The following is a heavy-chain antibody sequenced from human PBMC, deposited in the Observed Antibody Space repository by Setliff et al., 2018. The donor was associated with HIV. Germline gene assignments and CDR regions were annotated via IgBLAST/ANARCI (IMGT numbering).Heavy chain of an antibody. V-gene: IGHV1-69*05. CDR2: IIPILGTA. J-gene: IGHJ3*02. CDR1: GGTFSSYA. CDR3: ARTRPYYVWGSYRVKGPTFDAFDI. D-gene: IGHD3-16*02. Sequence: SVKVSCKASGGTFSSYAISWVRQAPGQGLEWMGGIIPILGTANYAQKFQGRVTITTDESTSTAYMELSSLRSEDTAVYYCARTRPYYVWGSYRVKGPTFDAFDIWGQGTMVTVSS.